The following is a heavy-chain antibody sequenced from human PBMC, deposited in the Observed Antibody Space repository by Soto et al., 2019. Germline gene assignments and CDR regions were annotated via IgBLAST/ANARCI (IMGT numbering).Heavy chain of an antibody. D-gene: IGHD2-15*01. CDR3: AREGSRPYYYYGMDV. CDR2: ISTYNGDT. Sequence: QVQLVQSGAEVKKPGASVKVSCKASGYSFTTYGIAWVRQAPGQGLEWMGWISTYNGDTDYAQNLQSRVIMTTDTSTTRAYMELRSLRSDDTAVYYCAREGSRPYYYYGMDVRGRWTTVSVSS. V-gene: IGHV1-18*01. CDR1: GYSFTTYG. J-gene: IGHJ6*02.